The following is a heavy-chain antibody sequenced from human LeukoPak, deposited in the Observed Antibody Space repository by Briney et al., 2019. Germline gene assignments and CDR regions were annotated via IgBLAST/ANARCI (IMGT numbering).Heavy chain of an antibody. Sequence: SETLSLTCTVSGGSISSSSYYWGWIRQPPGKGLEWIGSIYYSGSTYYNPSLKSRVTISVDTSKNQFSLKLSSVTAADTAVYYCARGGAARPLDYWGQGTLVTVSS. D-gene: IGHD6-6*01. CDR1: GGSISSSSYY. J-gene: IGHJ4*02. V-gene: IGHV4-39*01. CDR2: IYYSGST. CDR3: ARGGAARPLDY.